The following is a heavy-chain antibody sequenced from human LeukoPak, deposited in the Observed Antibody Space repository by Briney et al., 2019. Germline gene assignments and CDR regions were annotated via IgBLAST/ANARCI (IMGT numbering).Heavy chain of an antibody. Sequence: GTSLRLSCAVSGFTFGSYAMHWARQAPGKGLEWVSAISGSGGSTYYADSVKGRFTISRDNSKNTLYLQMNSLRAEDTAVYYCAKDGRYDSSGYTNDYWGQGTLVTVSS. J-gene: IGHJ4*02. CDR1: GFTFGSYA. D-gene: IGHD3-22*01. CDR2: ISGSGGST. V-gene: IGHV3-23*01. CDR3: AKDGRYDSSGYTNDY.